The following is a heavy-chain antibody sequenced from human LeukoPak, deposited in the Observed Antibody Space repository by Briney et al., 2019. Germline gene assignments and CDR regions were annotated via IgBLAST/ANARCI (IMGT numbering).Heavy chain of an antibody. Sequence: SVKVSCKASGGTFGSYAISWVRQAPGQGLEWMGRIIPILGIANYAQKFQGRVTITADKSTSTAYMELSSLRSEDTAVYYCARGSVAVAGGDDYWGQGTTVTVSS. J-gene: IGHJ4*03. D-gene: IGHD6-19*01. CDR1: GGTFGSYA. CDR3: ARGSVAVAGGDDY. V-gene: IGHV1-69*04. CDR2: IIPILGIA.